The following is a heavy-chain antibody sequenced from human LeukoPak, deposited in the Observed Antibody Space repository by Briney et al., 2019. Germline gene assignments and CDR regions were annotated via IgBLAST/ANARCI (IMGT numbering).Heavy chain of an antibody. CDR1: GFTFSSYA. D-gene: IGHD3-22*01. V-gene: IGHV3-23*01. CDR2: ISGSGGST. CDR3: AKDDFYYDSSGYYLLDY. Sequence: GGSLRLSCAASGFTFSSYAMSWVSQAPGKGLEWVSAISGSGGSTYYADSVKGRFTISRDNSKNTLYLQMNSLRAEDTAVYYCAKDDFYYDSSGYYLLDYWGQGTLVTVSS. J-gene: IGHJ4*02.